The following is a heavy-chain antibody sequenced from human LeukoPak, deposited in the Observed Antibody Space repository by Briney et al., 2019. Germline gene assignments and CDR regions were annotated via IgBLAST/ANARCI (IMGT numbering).Heavy chain of an antibody. CDR3: AIGWRYCSSTSCYFDYYYGMDV. Sequence: SVKVSCKASGGTFSSYAISWVRQAPGQGLEWMGGIIPIFGTANYAQKFQGRVTITADKPTSTAYMELSSLRSEDTAVYYCAIGWRYCSSTSCYFDYYYGMDVWGKGTTVTVSS. CDR2: IIPIFGTA. D-gene: IGHD2-2*01. J-gene: IGHJ6*04. V-gene: IGHV1-69*06. CDR1: GGTFSSYA.